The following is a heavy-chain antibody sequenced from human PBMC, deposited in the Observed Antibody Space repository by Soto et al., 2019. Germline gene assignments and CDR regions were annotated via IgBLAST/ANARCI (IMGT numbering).Heavy chain of an antibody. CDR1: GYTFTSYG. J-gene: IGHJ4*02. CDR3: AIVVPAARYFDY. D-gene: IGHD2-2*01. CDR2: ISAYNGNT. Sequence: ASVKVSCKASGYTFTSYGISWVRQAPGQGLEWMGWISAYNGNTNYAQKLQGRVTMTTDTSTSTAYMELRSLRSDDTAVYYCAIVVPAARYFDYGGEKTLVTFSS. V-gene: IGHV1-18*01.